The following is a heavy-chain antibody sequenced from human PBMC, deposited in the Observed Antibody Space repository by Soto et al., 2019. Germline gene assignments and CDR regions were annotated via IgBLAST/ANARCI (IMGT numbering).Heavy chain of an antibody. J-gene: IGHJ6*02. CDR2: ISAYNGNT. CDR3: ARDRHCSSTSCYYYYYYGMDV. CDR1: GYTFTSYG. D-gene: IGHD2-2*01. Sequence: ASVKVSCKASGYTFTSYGISWVRQAPGQGLEWMGWISAYNGNTHYAQKLRGRVTMTTDTSTSTAYMELRSLRSDDTAVYYCARDRHCSSTSCYYYYYYGMDVWGQGTTVTISS. V-gene: IGHV1-18*01.